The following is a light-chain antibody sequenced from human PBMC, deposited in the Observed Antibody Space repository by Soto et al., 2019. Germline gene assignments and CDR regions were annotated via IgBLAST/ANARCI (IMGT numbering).Light chain of an antibody. J-gene: IGKJ4*01. CDR1: QGIRDD. CDR2: AAS. CDR3: LQDYDYPLT. Sequence: AIQMTQSPSSLSASVGDRVTITCPASQGIRDDLGWYQQKPGKAPKLLIYAASTLQSGVPSRFSGSGSGTDFTLTISSLQPDDFTTFYCLQDYDYPLTFGAGTRVEIK. V-gene: IGKV1-6*01.